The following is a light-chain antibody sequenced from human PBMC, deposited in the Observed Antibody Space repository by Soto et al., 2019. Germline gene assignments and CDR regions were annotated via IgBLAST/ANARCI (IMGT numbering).Light chain of an antibody. CDR2: GAS. J-gene: IGKJ5*01. V-gene: IGKV3-15*01. CDR3: NQYNNWPPIT. CDR1: QSIRSD. Sequence: EIVMTQSPASLSVSPGERVTLSCRASQSIRSDLAWYQHKPCQAPRLLRYGASTRATGTPARFSGSGSGTEFTLTISSLQSGDFAVYFCNQYNNWPPITFGQGTRLEIK.